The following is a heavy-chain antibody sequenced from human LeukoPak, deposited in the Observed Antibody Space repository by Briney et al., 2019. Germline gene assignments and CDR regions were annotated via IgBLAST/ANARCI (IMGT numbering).Heavy chain of an antibody. CDR1: GFTFSSYE. D-gene: IGHD3-16*02. V-gene: IGHV3-48*03. J-gene: IGHJ5*02. Sequence: PGGSLRLSCAASGFTFSSYEMNWVRQAPGKGLEWVSYISSTGSTIYYADSVKGRFTISRDNAQNSLYLQMNSLRAEDTAVYYCARAGGSYRNWFDPWGQGTLVTVSS. CDR2: ISSTGSTI. CDR3: ARAGGSYRNWFDP.